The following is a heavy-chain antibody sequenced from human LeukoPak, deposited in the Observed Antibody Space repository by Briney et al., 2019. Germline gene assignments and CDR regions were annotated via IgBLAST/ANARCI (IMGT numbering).Heavy chain of an antibody. Sequence: DPGGSLRLSCAASGFTFDDYAMHWVRQAPGKGLEWVSGISWNSGSIGYADSVKGRFTISRDNAKNSLYLQMNSLRAEDTALYYCAKDLLGYYYGMDVWGQGTTVTVSS. CDR3: AKDLLGYYYGMDV. CDR1: GFTFDDYA. V-gene: IGHV3-9*01. J-gene: IGHJ6*02. CDR2: ISWNSGSI. D-gene: IGHD2-8*02.